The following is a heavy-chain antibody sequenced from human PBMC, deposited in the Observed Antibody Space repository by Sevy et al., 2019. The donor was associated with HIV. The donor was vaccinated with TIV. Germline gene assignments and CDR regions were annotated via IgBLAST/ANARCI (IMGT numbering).Heavy chain of an antibody. J-gene: IGHJ4*02. Sequence: GGSLRLSCAASGFTFSSYWMTWVRQAPGKGLEWVANIKQDMSEKYDADSVKGRFTISRDNARNSRYLQMESLRAEDTAVYYCARAQQVTMLVVIGGLYFDFWGQGTLVTVSS. CDR2: IKQDMSEK. V-gene: IGHV3-7*01. D-gene: IGHD3-22*01. CDR3: ARAQQVTMLVVIGGLYFDF. CDR1: GFTFSSYW.